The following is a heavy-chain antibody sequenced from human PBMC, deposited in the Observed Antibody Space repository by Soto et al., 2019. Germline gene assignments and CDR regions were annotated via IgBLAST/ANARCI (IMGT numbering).Heavy chain of an antibody. CDR3: ARFLRGADVGIGA. V-gene: IGHV1-18*04. D-gene: IGHD3-10*01. Sequence: QVQLVQSGCEVKRPGASVKVSCKTSGYTFSNYGIPWVRQAPGQPLEWLGWISLYTGGTNYAQKFQGRVSMTTDTPRNTAYKEMTILCCDNTSVYYCARFLRGADVGIGAWGQGTTVTVSS. J-gene: IGHJ6*02. CDR2: ISLYTGGT. CDR1: GYTFSNYG.